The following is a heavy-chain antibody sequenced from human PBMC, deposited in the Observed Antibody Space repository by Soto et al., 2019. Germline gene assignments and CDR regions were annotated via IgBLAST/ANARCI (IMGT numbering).Heavy chain of an antibody. CDR1: GFSFSIYS. CDR3: ASYNWNDVKAFDF. Sequence: EVQLVESGGGLVQPGGSLRLSCAASGFSFSIYSMNWVRQAPGKGLEWVSYISSSSGTIYYADSVKGRFIISRDNAKNSLYLQMNSLRAEDTAVYYCASYNWNDVKAFDFWGQGTMVTVSS. V-gene: IGHV3-48*04. CDR2: ISSSSGTI. D-gene: IGHD1-1*01. J-gene: IGHJ3*01.